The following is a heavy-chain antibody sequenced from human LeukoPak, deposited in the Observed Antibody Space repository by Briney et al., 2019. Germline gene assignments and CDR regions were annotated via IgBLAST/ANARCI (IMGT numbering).Heavy chain of an antibody. CDR1: GYTFTSYY. J-gene: IGHJ4*02. D-gene: IGHD6-13*01. CDR3: ASRKAAGYYFDY. CDR2: INPSGGST. Sequence: ASVKVSCKASGYTFTSYYMHWVRQAPRQGLEWMGIINPSGGSTSYAQKFQGRVTMTRDTSTSTVYMELSSLRSEDTAVYYCASRKAAGYYFDYWGQGTLVTVSS. V-gene: IGHV1-46*01.